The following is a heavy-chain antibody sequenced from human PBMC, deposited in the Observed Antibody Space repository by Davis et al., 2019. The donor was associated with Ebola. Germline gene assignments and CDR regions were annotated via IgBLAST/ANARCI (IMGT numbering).Heavy chain of an antibody. CDR1: GFTFSGSA. CDR2: IRSKANSYAT. J-gene: IGHJ4*02. CDR3: TTLAGIAVAEDY. D-gene: IGHD6-19*01. V-gene: IGHV3-73*01. Sequence: PGGSLRLSCAASGFTFSGSAMHWVRQASGKGLEWVGRIRSKANSYATAYAASVKGRFTISRDDSKNTAYLQMNSLKTEDTAVYYCTTLAGIAVAEDYWGQGTLVTVSS.